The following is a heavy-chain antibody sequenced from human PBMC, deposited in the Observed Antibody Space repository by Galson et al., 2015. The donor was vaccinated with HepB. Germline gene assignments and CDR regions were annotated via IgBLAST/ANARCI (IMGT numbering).Heavy chain of an antibody. CDR2: ISSNTIYT. CDR3: ARVAHADYGDHAHFDY. CDR1: GSTFSDYY. D-gene: IGHD4/OR15-4a*01. J-gene: IGHJ4*02. V-gene: IGHV3-11*06. Sequence: SLRLSCAASGSTFSDYYMTWIRQAPGKGLEWLSYISSNTIYTNYADSVKGRFSISRDNVKNSAYLQMNSLRAEDTALYYCARVAHADYGDHAHFDYWGPGTLVTVSS.